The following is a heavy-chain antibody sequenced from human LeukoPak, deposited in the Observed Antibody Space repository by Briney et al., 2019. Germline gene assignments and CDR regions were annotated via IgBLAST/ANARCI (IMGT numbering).Heavy chain of an antibody. J-gene: IGHJ4*02. D-gene: IGHD1-1*01. Sequence: GGSLRLSCVAPGFTLSSYSMNWVRQAPGKGLEWVSYITSSSSRIHYADSVKGRFTISRDNAKNSLYLQMNSLRDEDTAVYYCTRDPNALDHWGQGTLVTVSS. CDR2: ITSSSSRI. V-gene: IGHV3-48*02. CDR1: GFTLSSYS. CDR3: TRDPNALDH.